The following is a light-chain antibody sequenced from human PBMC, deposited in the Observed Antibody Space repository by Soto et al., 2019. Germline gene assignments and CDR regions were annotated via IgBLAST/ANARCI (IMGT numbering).Light chain of an antibody. CDR1: HVIRSW. V-gene: IGKV1-12*01. CDR3: QQTNDFPYT. CDR2: AAS. Sequence: DIQMTQSPSSVSASVGDRVTITCRASHVIRSWLAWYQQKPGKAPKLLIYAASRLQSGVLSRFSGSESGADFSLNISSLQPEDVATYYCQQTNDFPYTFGQGTKLEIK. J-gene: IGKJ2*01.